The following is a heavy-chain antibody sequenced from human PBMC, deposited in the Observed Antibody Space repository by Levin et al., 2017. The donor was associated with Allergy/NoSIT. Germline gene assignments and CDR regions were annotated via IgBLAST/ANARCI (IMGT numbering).Heavy chain of an antibody. CDR1: GFTVSSNY. CDR3: ARRVPTDWSNDY. D-gene: IGHD3-9*01. CDR2: IYSGGST. Sequence: QAGGSLRLSCAASGFTVSSNYMTWVRQAPGKGLEWVSVIYSGGSTYYADSVKGRFTISRDNSKNTLYLQMNSLRAEDTAVYYCARRVPTDWSNDYWGQGTLVTVSS. J-gene: IGHJ4*02. V-gene: IGHV3-53*01.